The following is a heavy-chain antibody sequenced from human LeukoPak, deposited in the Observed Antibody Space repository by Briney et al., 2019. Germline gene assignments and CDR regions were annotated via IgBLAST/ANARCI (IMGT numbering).Heavy chain of an antibody. CDR3: ARGANYSDSSGYYSPNFDY. CDR1: GGSISSSIYY. CDR2: MSYSGST. J-gene: IGHJ4*02. D-gene: IGHD3-22*01. Sequence: SSETLSLTCTVSGGSISSSIYYWGWIRQPPGKGLEWIGSMSYSGSTYYNPSLKSRVTISVDTSKNQFSLKLSSVTAADTAVYYCARGANYSDSSGYYSPNFDYWGQGTLVTVSS. V-gene: IGHV4-39*01.